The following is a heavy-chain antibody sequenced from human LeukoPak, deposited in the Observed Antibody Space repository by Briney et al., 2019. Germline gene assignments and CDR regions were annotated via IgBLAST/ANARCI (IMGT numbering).Heavy chain of an antibody. Sequence: SETLSLTCAVPDGSISDYYWSWIRQPPGKGLEWIGYIYYSGSTIYNPSLKSRLTISLDTSKNQFSLKLSSVTAADTAVYYCARLRILGDYGMDVWGQGTTVTVSS. CDR3: ARLRILGDYGMDV. J-gene: IGHJ6*02. CDR1: DGSISDYY. D-gene: IGHD1-14*01. V-gene: IGHV4-59*08. CDR2: IYYSGST.